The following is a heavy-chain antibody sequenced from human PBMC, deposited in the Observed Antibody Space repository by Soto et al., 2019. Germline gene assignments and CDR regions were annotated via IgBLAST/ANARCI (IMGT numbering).Heavy chain of an antibody. J-gene: IGHJ4*02. CDR2: INWNGGST. CDR3: ARDFMGSSGPGDFDY. D-gene: IGHD3-22*01. V-gene: IGHV3-20*04. Sequence: PGGSLRLSCAASGFTLDDYGMSWVRQAPGKGLEWVSGINWNGGSTGYADSVKGRFTISRDNAKNSLYLQMNSLRAEDTALYYCARDFMGSSGPGDFDYWGQGTLVTVSS. CDR1: GFTLDDYG.